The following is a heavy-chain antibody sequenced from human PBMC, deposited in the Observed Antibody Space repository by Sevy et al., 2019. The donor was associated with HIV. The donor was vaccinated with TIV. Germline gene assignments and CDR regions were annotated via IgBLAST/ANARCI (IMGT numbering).Heavy chain of an antibody. V-gene: IGHV3-23*01. J-gene: IGHJ5*02. Sequence: GGSLRLSCAASGFTFSSYAMSWVRQAPGKGLEWVSAISGSGGSTYYADSVKGRFTICRDNAKNTLYLQMNSLRAEDTAVYYCARPPYDFWSGYRGGGNWFDPWGQGTLVTVSS. CDR3: ARPPYDFWSGYRGGGNWFDP. CDR2: ISGSGGST. D-gene: IGHD3-3*01. CDR1: GFTFSSYA.